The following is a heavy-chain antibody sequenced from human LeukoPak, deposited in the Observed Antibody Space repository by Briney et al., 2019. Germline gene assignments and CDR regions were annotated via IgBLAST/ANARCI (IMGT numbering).Heavy chain of an antibody. Sequence: GGSLRLSCAASGFTVSSNYMSWVRQAPGKGLEWVSVIYSGGSTYYADSVKGRFTISRDNSKNTLYLQMNSLRAEDTAVYYCAKDSSTVADMADYWGQGTLVTVSS. CDR2: IYSGGST. J-gene: IGHJ4*02. CDR3: AKDSSTVADMADY. D-gene: IGHD5-18*01. V-gene: IGHV3-53*01. CDR1: GFTVSSNY.